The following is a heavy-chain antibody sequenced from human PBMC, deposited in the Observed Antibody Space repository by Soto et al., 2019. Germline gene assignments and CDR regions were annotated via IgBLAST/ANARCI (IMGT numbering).Heavy chain of an antibody. CDR3: ARAEVEFDAFDP. CDR1: GYSVSTSIST. CDR2: TYLRSKWYN. D-gene: IGHD3-10*01. J-gene: IGHJ3*01. Sequence: PSQTLSLTCVISGYSVSTSISTWNWSRHSPSRGLEWLGRTYLRSKWYNEYAVSVKSRIAIRPDTSKNIFSLQLSSVTPEETAVYFSARAEVEFDAFDPWGKGQVVTVSS. V-gene: IGHV6-1*01.